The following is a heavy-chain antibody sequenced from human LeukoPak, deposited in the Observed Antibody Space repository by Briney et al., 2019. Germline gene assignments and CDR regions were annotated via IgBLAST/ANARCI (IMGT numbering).Heavy chain of an antibody. CDR1: GFTFSDYS. Sequence: GGSLRLSCAASGFTFSDYSMHWIRQTPGKGLEWLSDISSGGSTIHYADSVRGRFTISRDNAKNSLYLQMNSLRADDTAVYYCARGTSVTGSLYYWGQGTLVTVSS. V-gene: IGHV3-11*01. J-gene: IGHJ4*02. D-gene: IGHD6-19*01. CDR2: ISSGGSTI. CDR3: ARGTSVTGSLYY.